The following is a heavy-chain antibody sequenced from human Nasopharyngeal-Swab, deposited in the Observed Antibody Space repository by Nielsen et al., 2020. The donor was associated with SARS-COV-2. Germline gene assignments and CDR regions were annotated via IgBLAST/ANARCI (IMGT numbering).Heavy chain of an antibody. D-gene: IGHD2-21*01. CDR1: GDSINGYY. Sequence: ETLSLSCSVSGDSINGYYWVWIRQPRGKGLEWVGYIYYSGSTNYNPSLKGRATMSVDTSKNQFSLKLQYVTAADTAVYYCAKRKSAYLHYYFDFWGQGTLVTVSS. CDR3: AKRKSAYLHYYFDF. CDR2: IYYSGST. V-gene: IGHV4-59*08. J-gene: IGHJ4*02.